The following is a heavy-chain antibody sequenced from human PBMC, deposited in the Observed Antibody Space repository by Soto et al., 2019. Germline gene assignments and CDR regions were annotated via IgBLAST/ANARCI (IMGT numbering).Heavy chain of an antibody. Sequence: ASVKVSCKASGFTFTSSAVQWVRQARGQRLEWIGWIVVGSGNTNYAQKFQERVTITRDMSTSTAYMELSSLRSEDTAVYYCAAILEESVTPREDYYYYYCMDVWGQGITVTVS. J-gene: IGHJ6*02. V-gene: IGHV1-58*01. D-gene: IGHD4-17*01. CDR3: AAILEESVTPREDYYYYYCMDV. CDR1: GFTFTSSA. CDR2: IVVGSGNT.